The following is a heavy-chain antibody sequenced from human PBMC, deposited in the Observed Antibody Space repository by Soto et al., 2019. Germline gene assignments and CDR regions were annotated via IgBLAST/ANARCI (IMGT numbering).Heavy chain of an antibody. CDR2: ISGSGGST. D-gene: IGHD3-22*01. V-gene: IGHV3-23*01. CDR1: GFTFSSYA. J-gene: IGHJ4*02. Sequence: EVQLLESGGGLVQPGGSLRLSCAASGFTFSSYAMSWVRQAPGKGLEWVSAISGSGGSTYYADSVKGRFTISRDNSKSTLYLQMNSLRAEDTAVYYCAKDLGSSGYYYPFDYWGQGTLVTVSS. CDR3: AKDLGSSGYYYPFDY.